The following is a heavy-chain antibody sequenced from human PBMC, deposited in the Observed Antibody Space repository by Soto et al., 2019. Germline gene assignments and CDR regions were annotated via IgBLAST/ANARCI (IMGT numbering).Heavy chain of an antibody. CDR3: STRAYDTNGYYRFDP. Sequence: SETLYLTCAVYGGSFSGHSWTWIRQSPGKGLEWIGDINHSGRVNYSPSLKSRVTISLDTSKNQFSLTLSAVTAADTAMYYCSTRAYDTNGYYRFDPWGQGTLVTVSS. CDR2: INHSGRV. V-gene: IGHV4-34*01. J-gene: IGHJ5*01. D-gene: IGHD3-22*01. CDR1: GGSFSGHS.